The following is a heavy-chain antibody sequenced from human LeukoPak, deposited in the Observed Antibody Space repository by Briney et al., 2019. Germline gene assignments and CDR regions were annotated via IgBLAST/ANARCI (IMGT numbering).Heavy chain of an antibody. CDR1: GGSISTYY. V-gene: IGHV4-59*12. CDR2: IYYSGST. CDR3: ARDSGTTGEVKFDP. Sequence: SETLSLTCTVSGGSISTYYWSWIRQPPGKGLEWIGYIYYSGSTNHNPSLKDRVTMSADTSRNHVSLTLNSVTAADTAVYYCARDSGTTGEVKFDPWGQGTLVTVSS. D-gene: IGHD3-10*01. J-gene: IGHJ5*02.